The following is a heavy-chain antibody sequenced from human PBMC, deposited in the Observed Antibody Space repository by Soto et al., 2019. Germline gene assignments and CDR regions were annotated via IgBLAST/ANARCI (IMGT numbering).Heavy chain of an antibody. CDR1: GYTFTSYY. V-gene: IGHV1-18*04. CDR2: ISAYNGNT. CDR3: ARDGIPLIYCGGGSCSDHDAFDI. Sequence: SVKVSCKASGYTFTSYYIGWVRQAPGQGLEWMGWISAYNGNTNNARKLQGKVTMTTETSTSTAKMELKSLRSVDTAVYYCARDGIPLIYCGGGSCSDHDAFDIWGQGTMVTVSS. D-gene: IGHD2-15*01. J-gene: IGHJ3*02.